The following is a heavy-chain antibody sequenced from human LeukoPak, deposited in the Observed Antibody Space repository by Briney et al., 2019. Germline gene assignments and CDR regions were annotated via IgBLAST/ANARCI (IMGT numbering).Heavy chain of an antibody. CDR3: AREIGSPFDY. Sequence: GGSLRLSCVASGFIFSDAWMTWVRQAPGKGLEWVGRIKTTSDGGTPDYAAPVKGRFTMSRADSTNTLYLQMNSLKSEDTAVYYCAREIGSPFDYWGQGTLVTVSS. CDR1: GFIFSDAW. J-gene: IGHJ4*02. D-gene: IGHD3-10*01. CDR2: IKTTSDGGTP. V-gene: IGHV3-15*01.